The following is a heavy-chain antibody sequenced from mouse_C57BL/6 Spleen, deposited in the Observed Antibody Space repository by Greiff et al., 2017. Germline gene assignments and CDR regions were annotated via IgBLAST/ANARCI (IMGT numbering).Heavy chain of an antibody. CDR2: ISYSGST. Sequence: EVKLMESGPGLVKPSQTLSLTCSVTGYSITSDYWNWIRKFPGNKLEYMGYISYSGSTYYNQSHKSRISITRDTAKNQYYLVLNSVTTEAPATSYCARYYYGSSYRYFDVWGTGTTVTVSS. J-gene: IGHJ1*03. CDR1: GYSITSDY. D-gene: IGHD1-1*01. CDR3: ARYYYGSSYRYFDV. V-gene: IGHV3-8*01.